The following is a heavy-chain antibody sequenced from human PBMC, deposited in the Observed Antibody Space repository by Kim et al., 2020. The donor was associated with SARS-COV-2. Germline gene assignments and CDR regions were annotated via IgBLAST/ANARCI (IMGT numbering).Heavy chain of an antibody. V-gene: IGHV4-39*01. CDR1: GGSISSSSYY. CDR2: IYYSGST. J-gene: IGHJ6*02. D-gene: IGHD6-13*01. Sequence: SETLSLTCTVSGGSISSSSYYWGWIRQPPGKGLEWIGSIYYSGSTYYNPSLKSRVTISVDTSKNQFSLKLSSVTAADTAVYYCARYSSSWYGDYYYGMDVWGQWTTVTVSS. CDR3: ARYSSSWYGDYYYGMDV.